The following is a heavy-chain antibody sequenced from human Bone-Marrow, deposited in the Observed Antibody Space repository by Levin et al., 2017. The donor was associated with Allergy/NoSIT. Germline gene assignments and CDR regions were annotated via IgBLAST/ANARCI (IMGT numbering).Heavy chain of an antibody. CDR1: GFTFSSYA. Sequence: GGSLRLSCAASGFTFSSYAMHWVRQAPGKGLEWVAVISYDGSNKYYADSVKGRFTISRDNSKNTLYLQMNSLRAEDTAVYYCARAWLRGIRSDWFDPWGQGTLVTVSS. CDR2: ISYDGSNK. D-gene: IGHD5-12*01. J-gene: IGHJ5*02. CDR3: ARAWLRGIRSDWFDP. V-gene: IGHV3-30-3*01.